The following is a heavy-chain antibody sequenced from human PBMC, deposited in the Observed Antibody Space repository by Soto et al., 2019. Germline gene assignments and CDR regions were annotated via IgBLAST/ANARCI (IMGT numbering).Heavy chain of an antibody. CDR2: ISSSSSYI. Sequence: EVQLVESGGGQVKPGGSLRLSCAASGFTFSSYGMNWVCQAPGKGLEWVSSISSSSSYIYYADSVKGRFTISRDNAKNSLYLAMNSLRAEDTAVYYSAREGYNWNYKGDYWGQGTLVTVSS. CDR1: GFTFSSYG. V-gene: IGHV3-21*01. J-gene: IGHJ4*02. CDR3: AREGYNWNYKGDY. D-gene: IGHD1-7*01.